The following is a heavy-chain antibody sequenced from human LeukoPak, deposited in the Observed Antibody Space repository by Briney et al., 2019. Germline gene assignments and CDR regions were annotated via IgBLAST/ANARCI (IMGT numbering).Heavy chain of an antibody. Sequence: PGGSLRLSCATSGFTFSNAWMSWVRQAPGKGLEWVGRIKSKTDGGTTDYAAPVKGRFTISRGDSKNTLYLQMNSLKTEDTAVYYCTTDVSDDYPPYFDYWGQGTLVTVSS. J-gene: IGHJ4*02. CDR3: TTDVSDDYPPYFDY. D-gene: IGHD4-11*01. CDR2: IKSKTDGGTT. CDR1: GFTFSNAW. V-gene: IGHV3-15*01.